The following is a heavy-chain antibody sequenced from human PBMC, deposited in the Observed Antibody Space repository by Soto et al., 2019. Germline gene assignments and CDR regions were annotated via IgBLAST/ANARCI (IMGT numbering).Heavy chain of an antibody. D-gene: IGHD2-2*01. CDR1: GGSISSGRYY. J-gene: IGHJ4*02. V-gene: IGHV4-31*03. Sequence: QVQLQESGPGLVRPSQTLSLTCTVSGGSISSGRYYWSWIRQHPGKGLEWIGYIYNSVSTYYNPSLKSRVTISVDTSKNQLSLRLSSVTAADTAFYYCASSASEYNFDSWGQGTLVTVSS. CDR3: ASSASEYNFDS. CDR2: IYNSVST.